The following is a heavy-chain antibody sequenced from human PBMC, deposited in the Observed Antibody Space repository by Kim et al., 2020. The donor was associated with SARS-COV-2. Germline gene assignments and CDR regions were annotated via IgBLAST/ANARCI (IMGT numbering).Heavy chain of an antibody. CDR1: GYSISSGYY. V-gene: IGHV4-38-2*02. J-gene: IGHJ6*01. Sequence: SETLSLTCTVSGYSISSGYYWGWIRQPPGKGLEWIGSIYHSGSTYYNPSLKSRVTISVDTSKNQFSLKLSSVSAADTAVYYCARYSSSWYYYYYGMDVWG. CDR2: IYHSGST. D-gene: IGHD6-13*01. CDR3: ARYSSSWYYYYYGMDV.